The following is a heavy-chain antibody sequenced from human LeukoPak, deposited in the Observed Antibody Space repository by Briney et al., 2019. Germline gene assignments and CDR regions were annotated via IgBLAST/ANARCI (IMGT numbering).Heavy chain of an antibody. D-gene: IGHD6-13*01. CDR2: IYYSGST. Sequence: SETLSLTCTVSGGSISSSSYYWGWIRQPPGKGLDWIGNIYYSGSTYYNPSLKSRVTISVDTSQNEFSQKLSSVTAADTAVYYCASLYSSSWYYYFDYWGQGTLVTVSS. V-gene: IGHV4-39*01. CDR3: ASLYSSSWYYYFDY. CDR1: GGSISSSSYY. J-gene: IGHJ4*02.